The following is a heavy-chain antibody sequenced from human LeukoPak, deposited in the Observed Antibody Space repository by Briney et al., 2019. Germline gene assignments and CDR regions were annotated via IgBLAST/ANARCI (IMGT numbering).Heavy chain of an antibody. D-gene: IGHD5-12*01. CDR1: GYSLPSYR. J-gene: IGHJ4*02. CDR2: IYPGDSDT. CDR3: ARHPEIVVPFDY. V-gene: IGHV5-51*01. Sequence: GEALKTPRKGPGYSLPSYRIGWVRQIPGKGLEWMGIIYPGDSDTRYSPSFQGQVTISADKSISTAYLQWSSLKASDTAMYYCARHPEIVVPFDYWGQGTLVTVSS.